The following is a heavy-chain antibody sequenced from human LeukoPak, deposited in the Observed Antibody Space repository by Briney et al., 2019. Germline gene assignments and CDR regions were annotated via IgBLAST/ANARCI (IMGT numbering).Heavy chain of an antibody. CDR1: GFTFSSYW. J-gene: IGHJ4*02. CDR2: IKQDGREK. V-gene: IGHV3-7*03. CDR3: ARGDRVGVTTGHFDY. D-gene: IGHD1-26*01. Sequence: SGGSLRLSCAASGFTFSSYWMSWVRQAPGKGLEWVANIKQDGREKYYVDSVKGRFTISRDNAKNSLYLQMNSLRAEDTAVYYCARGDRVGVTTGHFDYWGQGTLVTVSS.